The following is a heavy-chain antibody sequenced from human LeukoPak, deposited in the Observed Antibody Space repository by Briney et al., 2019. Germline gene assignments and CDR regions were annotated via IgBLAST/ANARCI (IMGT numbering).Heavy chain of an antibody. D-gene: IGHD6-19*01. V-gene: IGHV4-59*01. CDR3: ARLGEQWLASFDY. Sequence: SETLSLTCPVSGGSISSYYWSWIRQPPGKGLEWIGYIYYSGSTNYNPSLKSRVTISVDTSKNQFSLKLSSVTAADTAVYHCARLGEQWLASFDYWGQGTLVTVSA. J-gene: IGHJ4*02. CDR2: IYYSGST. CDR1: GGSISSYY.